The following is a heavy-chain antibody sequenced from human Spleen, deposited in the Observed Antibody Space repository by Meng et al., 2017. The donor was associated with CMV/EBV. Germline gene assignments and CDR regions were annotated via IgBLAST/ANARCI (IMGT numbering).Heavy chain of an antibody. CDR2: INHSGSA. D-gene: IGHD5-18*01. CDR3: ARSARGYFLRDQGHYSDS. CDR1: GASANTFRNNF. Sequence: SETLSLTCIVHGASANTFRNNFWTWMRQPPGGRLEWIGEINHSGSATYNPPLKSRVTISVDTSKDQFSLRLTSLTAADTAVYYCARSARGYFLRDQGHYSDSWGQGTLVTVSS. V-gene: IGHV4-34*01. J-gene: IGHJ4*02.